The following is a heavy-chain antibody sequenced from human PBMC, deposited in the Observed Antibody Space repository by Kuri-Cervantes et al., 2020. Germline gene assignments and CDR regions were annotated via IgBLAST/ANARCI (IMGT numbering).Heavy chain of an antibody. Sequence: GSLRLSCTVSGGSISSYHWSWIRQSPGKGLEWIGNSYYSGSTNYNPSLQSRVTISIDTTKSQFSLRLSSVTAADTAVYYCARVDCGGDCYSDPYFFYYIDVWGKGTTVTVSS. CDR3: ARVDCGGDCYSDPYFFYYIDV. CDR2: SYYSGST. D-gene: IGHD2-21*02. V-gene: IGHV4-59*01. J-gene: IGHJ6*03. CDR1: GGSISSYH.